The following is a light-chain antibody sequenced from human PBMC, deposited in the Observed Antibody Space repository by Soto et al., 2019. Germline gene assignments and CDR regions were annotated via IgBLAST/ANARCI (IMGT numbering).Light chain of an antibody. CDR2: DDD. CDR3: QVWVGPSERI. Sequence: SYVLTQPPSVSVAPGQTATITCGGDNIGSKLVHWYQHNPGQAPVLVVHDDDDRPSGIPERFSGSNSGQTATLTISRVEAGDEADYYCQVWVGPSERIFGGGTKLTVL. CDR1: NIGSKL. V-gene: IGLV3-21*02. J-gene: IGLJ2*01.